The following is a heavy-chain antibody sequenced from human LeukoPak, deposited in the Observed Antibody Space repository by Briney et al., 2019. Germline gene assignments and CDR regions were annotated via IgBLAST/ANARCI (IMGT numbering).Heavy chain of an antibody. CDR2: INPNSGGT. CDR3: ARGGVQLWSLTYYFDY. Sequence: GASVKVSCKASGYTFTGYYMHWVRQAPGQGLEWMGWINPNSGGTNYAQKFQGRVTMTRDTSISTAYMELSRLRSDDTAVYYCARGGVQLWSLTYYFDYWGQGTLVTVSS. D-gene: IGHD5-18*01. V-gene: IGHV1-2*02. J-gene: IGHJ4*02. CDR1: GYTFTGYY.